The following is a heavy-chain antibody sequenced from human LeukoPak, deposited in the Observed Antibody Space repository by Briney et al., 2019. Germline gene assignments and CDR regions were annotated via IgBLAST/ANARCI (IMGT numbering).Heavy chain of an antibody. Sequence: GGSLRLSCATSGFTFSTYAMNWVRQAPGKGLEWVSVISASGTITNYADSVKGRFTVSRDKSKNTLVLQVDSLRAEDTAVYYCAKLGGNYSPYYSYMDVWGKGTTVTVSS. CDR3: AKLGGNYSPYYSYMDV. J-gene: IGHJ6*03. D-gene: IGHD1-26*01. V-gene: IGHV3-23*01. CDR1: GFTFSTYA. CDR2: ISASGTIT.